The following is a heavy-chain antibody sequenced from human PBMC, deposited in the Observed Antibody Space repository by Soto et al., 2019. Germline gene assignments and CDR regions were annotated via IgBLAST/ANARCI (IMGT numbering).Heavy chain of an antibody. Sequence: EVQLVESGGGLVQPGGSPRLSCAASGFTFSSYSMNWVRQAPGKGLEWVSYISSSSSTIYYADSVKGRFTISRDNAKNSLYLQMNSLRAEDTAVYYCARDGLDGSGSTDYWGQGTLVTVSS. CDR3: ARDGLDGSGSTDY. V-gene: IGHV3-48*01. J-gene: IGHJ4*02. CDR2: ISSSSSTI. D-gene: IGHD3-10*01. CDR1: GFTFSSYS.